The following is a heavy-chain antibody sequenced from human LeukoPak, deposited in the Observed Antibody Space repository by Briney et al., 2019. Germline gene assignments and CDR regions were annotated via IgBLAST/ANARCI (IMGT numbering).Heavy chain of an antibody. CDR2: ISGSGNNT. J-gene: IGHJ4*02. CDR1: GFTYSSYA. D-gene: IGHD5-18*01. V-gene: IGHV3-23*01. CDR3: AKGSGYTYGYPGY. Sequence: PGGSLRLSCAASGFTYSSYAMSGVRQAPGKGLEWVSAISGSGNNTYYADSVKGRFTISRDTSKNTLYLQMNSLRAEDTAVYYCAKGSGYTYGYPGYWGQGTLVTVSS.